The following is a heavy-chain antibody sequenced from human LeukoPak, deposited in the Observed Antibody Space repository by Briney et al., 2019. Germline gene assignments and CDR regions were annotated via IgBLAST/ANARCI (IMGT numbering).Heavy chain of an antibody. V-gene: IGHV3-53*01. CDR3: AREAVAGRGGYFDY. CDR2: IYSGGST. J-gene: IGHJ4*02. Sequence: PSGTLSLTCAVHGGSFSGYYWSWVRQAPGKGLEWVSVIYSGGSTYYADSVKGRFTISRDNSKNTLYLQMNSLRAEDTAVYYCAREAVAGRGGYFDYWGQGTLVTVSS. D-gene: IGHD6-19*01. CDR1: GGSFSGYY.